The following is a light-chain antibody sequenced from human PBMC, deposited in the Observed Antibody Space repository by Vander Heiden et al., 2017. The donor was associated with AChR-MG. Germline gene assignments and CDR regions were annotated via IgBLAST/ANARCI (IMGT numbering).Light chain of an antibody. J-gene: IGLJ2*01. Sequence: QSALTQPASVSGSPGQSITISCTGTSSDVGSYNLVSWYQQHPGKAPKLMSYEVSKRPSGVSNRFSGSKSGNTASLTISGLQAEDEADYYCCSYAGSSTLVFGGGTKLTVI. CDR2: EVS. V-gene: IGLV2-23*02. CDR1: SSDVGSYNL. CDR3: CSYAGSSTLV.